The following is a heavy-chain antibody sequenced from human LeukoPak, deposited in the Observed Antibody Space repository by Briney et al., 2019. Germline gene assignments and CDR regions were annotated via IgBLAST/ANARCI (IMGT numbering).Heavy chain of an antibody. CDR1: GFTFSSYA. D-gene: IGHD3-3*01. CDR3: ARDLYYDFWSGYLLDY. CDR2: ISYDGSNK. V-gene: IGHV3-30-3*01. Sequence: GGSLRLSCAASGFTFSSYAMHWVRQAPGKGLEWVAVISYDGSNKYCADSVKGRFTISRDNSKNTLYLQMNSLRAEDTAVYYCARDLYYDFWSGYLLDYWGQGTLVTVSS. J-gene: IGHJ4*02.